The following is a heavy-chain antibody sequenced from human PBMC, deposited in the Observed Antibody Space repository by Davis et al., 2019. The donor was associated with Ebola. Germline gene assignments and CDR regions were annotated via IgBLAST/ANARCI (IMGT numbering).Heavy chain of an antibody. CDR1: GGSISSYY. Sequence: PSETLSLTCTVSGGSISSYYWNWIRQPPGKGLEWIGYIYYSGSTYYNPSLKSRVTISVDTSKNQFSLKLSSVTAADTAVYYCAREGFRYQLLSGGMDVWGQGTTVTVSS. CDR2: IYYSGST. V-gene: IGHV4-30-4*08. D-gene: IGHD2-2*01. CDR3: AREGFRYQLLSGGMDV. J-gene: IGHJ6*02.